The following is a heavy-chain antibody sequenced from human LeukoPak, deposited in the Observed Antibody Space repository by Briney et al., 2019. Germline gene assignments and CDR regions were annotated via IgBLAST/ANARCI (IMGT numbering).Heavy chain of an antibody. J-gene: IGHJ4*02. V-gene: IGHV1-2*06. Sequence: EASVKVSCKASGYTFTGYYMRWVRQAPGQGLEWMGRINPNSGGTNYAQKFQGRVTMTRDTSISTAYMELSRLRSGDTAVYYCARDPMVRGVTAYYFDYWGQGTLVTVSS. D-gene: IGHD3-10*01. CDR2: INPNSGGT. CDR3: ARDPMVRGVTAYYFDY. CDR1: GYTFTGYY.